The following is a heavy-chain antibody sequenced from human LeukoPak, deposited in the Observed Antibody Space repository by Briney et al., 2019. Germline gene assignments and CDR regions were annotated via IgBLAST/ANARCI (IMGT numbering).Heavy chain of an antibody. V-gene: IGHV7-4-1*02. CDR1: GYTLTGYY. CDR3: ARGQDYFDSSGYFPVVRH. J-gene: IGHJ4*02. Sequence: ASVKVSCKASGYTLTGYYMHWVRQAPGQGLEWMGWINTNTGNPTYAQGFTGRFVFSLDTSVSTAYLQINTLKTEDTAVYYCARGQDYFDSSGYFPVVRHWGQGTLVTVSS. CDR2: INTNTGNP. D-gene: IGHD3-22*01.